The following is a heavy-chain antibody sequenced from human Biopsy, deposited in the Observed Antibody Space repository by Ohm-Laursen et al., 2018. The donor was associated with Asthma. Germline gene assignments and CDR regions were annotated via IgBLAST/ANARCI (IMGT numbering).Heavy chain of an antibody. Sequence: SLRPSCAASGFTVSRDHMFWVRQAPGKGLEWVSVIYSGGTSHTADSVRGRFTISRDYSKNTWYLQMHSLRAEDTAVYYCARGDSSNWSHYYFDYWGQGTLVTVSS. CDR2: IYSGGTS. V-gene: IGHV3-53*01. CDR3: ARGDSSNWSHYYFDY. D-gene: IGHD3-22*01. CDR1: GFTVSRDH. J-gene: IGHJ4*02.